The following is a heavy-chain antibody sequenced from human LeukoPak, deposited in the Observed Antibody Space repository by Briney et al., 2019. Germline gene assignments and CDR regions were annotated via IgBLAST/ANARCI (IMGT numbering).Heavy chain of an antibody. CDR3: ASAQGRGLVY. V-gene: IGHV3-48*01. J-gene: IGHJ4*02. CDR1: GFTFSVYG. Sequence: GSLRLSSAASGFTFSVYGMDVGRQAPRTRVGWLSVINVAFAAIHYTHSVKGGFTISRDNAKNSVHLQMNILRPRDRPMYYVASAQGRGLVYWGQGILVPVSS. CDR2: INVAFAAI.